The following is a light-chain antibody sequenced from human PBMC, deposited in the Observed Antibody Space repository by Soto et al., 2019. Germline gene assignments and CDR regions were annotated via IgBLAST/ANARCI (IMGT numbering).Light chain of an antibody. Sequence: DIVMTQSPDSLSVSLGERATINCKPSQTLLYSSNNKNYLAWFQQKPGQPPKLLIYWASTRNSEVPDRFSGSGSGTDFTLTISGLQAEDVAIYYCQQYYSVPVTFGQGTRLEIK. CDR1: QTLLYSSNNKNY. V-gene: IGKV4-1*01. CDR2: WAS. J-gene: IGKJ5*01. CDR3: QQYYSVPVT.